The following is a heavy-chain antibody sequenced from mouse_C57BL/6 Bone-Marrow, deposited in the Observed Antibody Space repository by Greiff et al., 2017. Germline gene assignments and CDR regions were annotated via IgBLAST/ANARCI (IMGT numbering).Heavy chain of an antibody. CDR1: GYSITSGYY. CDR3: ARDLRYYGFLYYYAMDY. D-gene: IGHD1-1*01. CDR2: ISYDGSN. J-gene: IGHJ4*01. Sequence: EVKLMESGPGLVKPSQSLSLTCSVTGYSITSGYYWNWIRPIPGNKLEWMGYISYDGSNNSNPSLKNRISITRAPSKHQCVLKLNSVTTDDTATYYCARDLRYYGFLYYYAMDYWGQGTSVTVSS. V-gene: IGHV3-6*01.